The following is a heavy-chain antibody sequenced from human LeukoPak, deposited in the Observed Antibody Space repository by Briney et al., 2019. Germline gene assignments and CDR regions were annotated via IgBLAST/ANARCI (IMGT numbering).Heavy chain of an antibody. CDR1: GYTFTGYY. CDR2: ISAYNGNT. J-gene: IGHJ4*02. D-gene: IGHD3-10*01. Sequence: ASVKVSCKASGYTFTGYYMHWVRQAPGQGLEWMGWISAYNGNTNYAQKLQGRVTMTTDTSTSTAYMELRSLRSDDTAVYYCARSYYYGSGSDYWGQGTLVTVSS. V-gene: IGHV1-18*04. CDR3: ARSYYYGSGSDY.